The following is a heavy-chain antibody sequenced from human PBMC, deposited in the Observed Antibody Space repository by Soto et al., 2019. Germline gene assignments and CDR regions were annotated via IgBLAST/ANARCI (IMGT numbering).Heavy chain of an antibody. D-gene: IGHD2-8*02. CDR1: GYAFSSYW. V-gene: IGHV5-51*01. J-gene: IGHJ5*02. Sequence: GESLKISCQGSGYAFSSYWIAWVRQMPGKGLEWMGIIYPGDSDTRYSPSFQGQVTISVDKSITTAYLQWSSLKASDTAMYYCARGYCTATICDPWFDPWGQGTRVTVYS. CDR3: ARGYCTATICDPWFDP. CDR2: IYPGDSDT.